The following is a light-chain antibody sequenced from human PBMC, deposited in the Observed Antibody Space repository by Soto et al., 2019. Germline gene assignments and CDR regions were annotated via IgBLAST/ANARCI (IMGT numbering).Light chain of an antibody. CDR3: SSYADNTVV. CDR1: SSDFGAYNY. V-gene: IGLV2-8*01. CDR2: EVS. J-gene: IGLJ2*01. Sequence: QSALTQPPSASGSPGQLVAISCTGTSSDFGAYNYVSWYQQHPGKAPKLLIFEVSKRPSGVPDRFSGSKSGNTASLTVSGLQAEDEADYYCSSYADNTVVFGGGTKLTVL.